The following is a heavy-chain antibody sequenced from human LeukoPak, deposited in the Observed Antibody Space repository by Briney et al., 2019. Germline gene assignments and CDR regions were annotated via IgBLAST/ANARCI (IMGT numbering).Heavy chain of an antibody. Sequence: PSETLSLTCAVCGVSFSGYHWNWIRQFPGKGLEWIGEINDRGHTNYNPSLESRVTISVDTSKKQFSLKLNSVTAADTAVYYCARDPTTEPNIAYYFDFWGQGTLVTVSS. J-gene: IGHJ4*02. V-gene: IGHV4-34*01. CDR2: INDRGHT. CDR1: GVSFSGYH. D-gene: IGHD4-17*01. CDR3: ARDPTTEPNIAYYFDF.